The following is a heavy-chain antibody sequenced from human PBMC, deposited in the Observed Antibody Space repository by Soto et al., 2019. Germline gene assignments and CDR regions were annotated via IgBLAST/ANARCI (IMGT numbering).Heavy chain of an antibody. Sequence: EVQLVESGGGLVQPGGSLRLSCAASGFTFSDHYMDWVRQAPGKGLEWVGRTRNKANSYTTEYAASVKGRFTISRDDSKSSLYLQMNSLKTEDTAVYYCAREGRVGATIFDYYYYGMDVWGQGTTVTVSS. D-gene: IGHD1-26*01. CDR1: GFTFSDHY. V-gene: IGHV3-72*01. CDR3: AREGRVGATIFDYYYYGMDV. J-gene: IGHJ6*02. CDR2: TRNKANSYTT.